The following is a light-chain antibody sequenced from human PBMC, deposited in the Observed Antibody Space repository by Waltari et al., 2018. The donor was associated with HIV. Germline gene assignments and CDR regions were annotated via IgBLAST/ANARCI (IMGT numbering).Light chain of an antibody. Sequence: QSALTQPASVSGSPGQSITLSCTGASRDVGRSNYVSWYQHHPGKAPKLIIYDVSNRPSGVSNRISGSKSRTTASLTISGLQAEDEADYYCRSYTSSRTVVVGGGTKLTVL. CDR3: RSYTSSRTVV. J-gene: IGLJ2*01. CDR2: DVS. CDR1: SRDVGRSNY. V-gene: IGLV2-14*03.